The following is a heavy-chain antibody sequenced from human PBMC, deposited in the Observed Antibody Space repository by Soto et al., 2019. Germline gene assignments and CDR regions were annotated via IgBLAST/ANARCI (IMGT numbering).Heavy chain of an antibody. CDR3: ARGDRYYYYGIDV. CDR2: INPNSGGT. V-gene: IGHV1-2*04. Sequence: ASVKVSCKASGYTFASDGISWVRQAPGQGLEWMGWINPNSGGTNYAQKFQGWVTMTRDTSISTAYMELSRLRSDDTAVYYCARGDRYYYYGIDVWGQGTTVTVSS. CDR1: GYTFASDG. J-gene: IGHJ6*02.